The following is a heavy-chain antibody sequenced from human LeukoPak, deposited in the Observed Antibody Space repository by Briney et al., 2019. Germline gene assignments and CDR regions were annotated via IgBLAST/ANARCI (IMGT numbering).Heavy chain of an antibody. Sequence: GGSLRLSCAASGFTLSSYAMSWVRQAPGKGLEWVSVISGSGGSTNYADSVKGRFTISRDNSKNTLYLQMNSLRAEDTAVYYCATDYDTSGYYSFFDYWGQGTLVTVSS. V-gene: IGHV3-23*01. D-gene: IGHD3-22*01. CDR3: ATDYDTSGYYSFFDY. CDR1: GFTLSSYA. CDR2: ISGSGGST. J-gene: IGHJ4*02.